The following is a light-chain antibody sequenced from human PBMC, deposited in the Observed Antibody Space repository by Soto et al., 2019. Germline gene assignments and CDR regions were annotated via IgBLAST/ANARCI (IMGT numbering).Light chain of an antibody. J-gene: IGLJ1*01. CDR2: DVT. CDR3: CSYAGIYTLYV. CDR1: SSDVGGYNY. Sequence: QSALTQPRSVSGSPGQSVTISCTGTSSDVGGYNYVSWYQQHPGKAPKLMIYDVTKRPSGVPDRFSGSKSGTSASLTISGLQAEDEADYYCCSYAGIYTLYVFGTGTKLTVL. V-gene: IGLV2-11*01.